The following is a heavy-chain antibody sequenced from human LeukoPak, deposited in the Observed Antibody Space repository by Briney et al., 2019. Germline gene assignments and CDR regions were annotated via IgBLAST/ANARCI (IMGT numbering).Heavy chain of an antibody. CDR1: GFTFNSYA. D-gene: IGHD2-2*01. CDR3: AKEPREYCSSTSCPNWFDL. V-gene: IGHV3-23*01. J-gene: IGHJ5*02. CDR2: ISASGGTT. Sequence: GGSLRLSCAASGFTFNSYAMSWVRQAPGKGLEWVSAISASGGTTYYADSVKGRFTISRDNSENTLFLQMSSLRAEDMAVYYCAKEPREYCSSTSCPNWFDLWGQGTLVTVSS.